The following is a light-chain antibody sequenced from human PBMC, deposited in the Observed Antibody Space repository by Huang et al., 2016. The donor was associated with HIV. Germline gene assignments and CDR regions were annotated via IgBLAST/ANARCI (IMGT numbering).Light chain of an antibody. CDR2: GAS. CDR3: QQYGTSRIFT. Sequence: EIVLTQSPGTLSLSPGERATLSCRASQSVSSRYLAGYQQKPGQAPRLLIYGASYRATGIPDRFSGSVSGTDFTLTISRLEPEDLAVYYCQQYGTSRIFTFGPGTRVDIK. J-gene: IGKJ3*01. V-gene: IGKV3-20*01. CDR1: QSVSSRY.